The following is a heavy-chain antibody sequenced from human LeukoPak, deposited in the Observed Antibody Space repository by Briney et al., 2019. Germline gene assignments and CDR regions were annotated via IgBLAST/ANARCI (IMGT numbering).Heavy chain of an antibody. CDR1: GFTFSDYY. J-gene: IGHJ4*02. V-gene: IGHV3-11*01. Sequence: GGSLRLSCAASGFTFSDYYMSWIRQAPGKGLEWVSYISSSGSTIYYADSVKGRFTISRDNSKNTLYLQMNSLRAEDTAVYYCAKGHHYGSGSYWVWGQGALVTVSS. CDR3: AKGHHYGSGSYWV. D-gene: IGHD3-10*01. CDR2: ISSSGSTI.